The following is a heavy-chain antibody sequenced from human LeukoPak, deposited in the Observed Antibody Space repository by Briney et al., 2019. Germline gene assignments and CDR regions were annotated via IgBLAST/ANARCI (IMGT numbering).Heavy chain of an antibody. CDR3: ARDLEVVAATYLGYYYGMDV. CDR1: GYTFTGYY. J-gene: IGHJ6*02. D-gene: IGHD2-15*01. V-gene: IGHV1-69*13. CDR2: IIPILGTA. Sequence: SVKVSFKASGYTFTGYYMHWVRQAPGQGLEWMGGIIPILGTANYAQKFQGRVTITADESTSTAYMELSSLRSEDTAVYYCARDLEVVAATYLGYYYGMDVWGQGTTVTVSS.